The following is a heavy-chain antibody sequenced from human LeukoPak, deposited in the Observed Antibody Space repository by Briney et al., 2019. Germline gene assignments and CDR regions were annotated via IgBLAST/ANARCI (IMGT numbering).Heavy chain of an antibody. J-gene: IGHJ4*02. V-gene: IGHV1-69*05. Sequence: EASVKVSCKASGGTFSSYAISWVRQAPGQGLEWMGGIIPIFGTANYAQKFQGRVTITTDESTSTAYMELSSLRSEDTAVYYCARDLGGGDYAGDYWGQGTLVTVSS. CDR3: ARDLGGGDYAGDY. CDR1: GGTFSSYA. D-gene: IGHD4-17*01. CDR2: IIPIFGTA.